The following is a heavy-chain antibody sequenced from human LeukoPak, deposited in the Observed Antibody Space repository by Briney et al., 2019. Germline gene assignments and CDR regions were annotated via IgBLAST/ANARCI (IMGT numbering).Heavy chain of an antibody. V-gene: IGHV1-8*01. J-gene: IGHJ4*02. Sequence: GASVKVSCKTSGYTFTSYDINWVRQATGQGLEWLGWMSPNNGDAGYAQKFQGRVTMTRDTSTNTAYMELSALTSEDTAVYYCARNPPRTGDFNYWGQGALVTVSS. CDR3: ARNPPRTGDFNY. CDR2: MSPNNGDA. D-gene: IGHD7-27*01. CDR1: GYTFTSYD.